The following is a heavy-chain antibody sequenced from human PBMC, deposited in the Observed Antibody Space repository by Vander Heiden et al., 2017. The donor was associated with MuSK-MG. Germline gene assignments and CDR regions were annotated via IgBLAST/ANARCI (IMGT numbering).Heavy chain of an antibody. CDR3: ARGPVRSSGYRGYMDV. J-gene: IGHJ6*03. D-gene: IGHD6-13*01. V-gene: IGHV4-34*01. Sequence: QVQLQQCGAGLLKPSETLSLTCAVYGGSFSGYYWSWIRQPPGKGLEWIGEINHSGSTNYNPSLKSRVTISVDTSKNQFALKLSSVTAADTAVYYCARGPVRSSGYRGYMDVWGKGTTVTVSS. CDR2: INHSGST. CDR1: GGSFSGYY.